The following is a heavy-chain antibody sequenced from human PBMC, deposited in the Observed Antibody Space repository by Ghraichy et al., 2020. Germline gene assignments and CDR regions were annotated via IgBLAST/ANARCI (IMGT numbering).Heavy chain of an antibody. J-gene: IGHJ3*02. CDR2: IYSGGST. V-gene: IGHV3-66*01. CDR1: GFTVSSNY. CDR3: ARGIAAAGRGDAFDI. Sequence: GGSLRLSCAASGFTVSSNYMSWVRQAPGKGLEWVSVIYSGGSTYYADSVKGRFTISRDNSKNTLYLQMNSLRAEDTAVYYCARGIAAAGRGDAFDIWGQGTMVTVSS. D-gene: IGHD6-13*01.